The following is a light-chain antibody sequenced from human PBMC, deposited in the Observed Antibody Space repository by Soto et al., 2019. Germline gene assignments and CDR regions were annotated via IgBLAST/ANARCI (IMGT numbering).Light chain of an antibody. CDR2: DAS. CDR3: QHYNGYSVT. J-gene: IGKJ4*01. V-gene: IGKV1-5*01. CDR1: QRISSW. Sequence: DIQMTKSPSTLSPSAEDRVTITCRASQRISSWLAWYQQKPGKAPNLLIYDASSLPSGVPSRFSGRGSGTEFTLTIGSLQPDDSATYYCQHYNGYSVTFGGGTKVEIK.